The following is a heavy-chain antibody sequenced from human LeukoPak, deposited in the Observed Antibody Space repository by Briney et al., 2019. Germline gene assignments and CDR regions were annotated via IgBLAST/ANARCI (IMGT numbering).Heavy chain of an antibody. Sequence: SETLSLTCTVSGGSISSYYWSWIRQPPGKGLEWIGYIYYSGSTNYNPSLKSRVTISVDTSKNQFSLKLSSVTAADTAVYYCARGLSSSGWYDFDYWGQGTLVTVSS. CDR1: GGSISSYY. CDR3: ARGLSSSGWYDFDY. CDR2: IYYSGST. J-gene: IGHJ4*02. V-gene: IGHV4-59*12. D-gene: IGHD6-19*01.